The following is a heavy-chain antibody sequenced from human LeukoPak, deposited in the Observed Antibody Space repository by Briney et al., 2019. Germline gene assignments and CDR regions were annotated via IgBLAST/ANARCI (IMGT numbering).Heavy chain of an antibody. CDR3: ASPRGRAFDL. CDR1: GFTFSSYE. D-gene: IGHD3-16*01. CDR2: ISNSAI. J-gene: IGHJ3*01. Sequence: GGSLRLSCAASGFTFSSYEMNWVRQAPGKGLEWVSHISNSAIYYADSVKGRFTISRDNAKNSPYLQMKSLRAEDTAVYYCASPRGRAFDLWGQGTMVTVSS. V-gene: IGHV3-48*03.